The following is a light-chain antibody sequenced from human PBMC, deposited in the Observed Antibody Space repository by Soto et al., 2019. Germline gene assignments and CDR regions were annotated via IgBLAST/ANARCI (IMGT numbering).Light chain of an antibody. Sequence: VLTQPPSASGSPGQSVAISCTGTSSDVGGYNYVSWYQQHPGKAPKLMIYEVNKRPSGVPDRFSGSKSDNTASLTVSGLQAEDEADYYCSSYAGSSNVFGTGTKSPS. V-gene: IGLV2-8*01. CDR1: SSDVGGYNY. CDR3: SSYAGSSNV. J-gene: IGLJ1*01. CDR2: EVN.